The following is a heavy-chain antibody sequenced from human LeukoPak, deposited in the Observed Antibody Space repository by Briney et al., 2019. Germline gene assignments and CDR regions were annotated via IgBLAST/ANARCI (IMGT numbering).Heavy chain of an antibody. CDR2: ISSSSSTI. CDR1: GFTFSSYA. D-gene: IGHD4-17*01. CDR3: ARGQPYGDYEGLRWGIDY. J-gene: IGHJ4*02. Sequence: GGSLRLSCAASGFTFSSYAMSWVRQAPGKGLEWVSYISSSSSTIYYADSVKGRFTISRDNAKNSLYLQMNSLRAEDTAVYYCARGQPYGDYEGLRWGIDYWGQGTLVTVSS. V-gene: IGHV3-48*01.